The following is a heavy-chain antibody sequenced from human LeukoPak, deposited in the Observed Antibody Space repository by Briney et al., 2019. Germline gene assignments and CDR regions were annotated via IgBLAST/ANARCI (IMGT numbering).Heavy chain of an antibody. CDR1: GFTFSSYG. D-gene: IGHD3-16*01. J-gene: IGHJ4*02. CDR2: IWYDGSNK. CDR3: ARDRGELPMYYFDD. V-gene: IGHV3-33*01. Sequence: PGGSLRLSCAASGFTFSSYGMHWVRQAPGKGLEWVAVIWYDGSNKYYADSVKGRFTISRDNSKNTLYLQMNSLRAEDTAVYYCARDRGELPMYYFDDWGQGTLVTVSS.